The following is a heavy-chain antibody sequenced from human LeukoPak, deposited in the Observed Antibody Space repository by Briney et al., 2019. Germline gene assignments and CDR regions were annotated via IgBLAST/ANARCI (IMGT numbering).Heavy chain of an antibody. CDR1: GDSFSRNTYS. CDR2: IYYTGRT. Sequence: SETLSLTCTVSGDSFSRNTYSWGWIRQPPGNGLEWIGSIYYTGRTFYSPSLKSRVTISVDTSKNQFSLKLSSVTAADTAVYYCARGLGVTIFGVVIDWYFDLWGRGTLVTVSS. J-gene: IGHJ2*01. V-gene: IGHV4-39*01. CDR3: ARGLGVTIFGVVIDWYFDL. D-gene: IGHD3-3*01.